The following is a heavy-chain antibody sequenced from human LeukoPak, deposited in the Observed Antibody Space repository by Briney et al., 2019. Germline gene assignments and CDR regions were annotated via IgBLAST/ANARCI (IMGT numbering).Heavy chain of an antibody. CDR3: ARWGRGFGEPGAFDI. CDR1: GFTFSSYS. D-gene: IGHD3-10*01. Sequence: GGSLRLSCAASGFTFSSYSMNWVRQAPGKGLEWVSYISSSSSTIYYADSVKGRFTISRDNAKNSLYLQMNSLRAEDTAVYYCARWGRGFGEPGAFDIWGQGTMVTVSS. J-gene: IGHJ3*02. CDR2: ISSSSSTI. V-gene: IGHV3-48*04.